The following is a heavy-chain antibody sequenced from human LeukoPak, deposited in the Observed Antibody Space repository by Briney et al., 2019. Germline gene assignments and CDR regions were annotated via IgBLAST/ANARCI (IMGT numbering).Heavy chain of an antibody. V-gene: IGHV3-23*01. CDR2: VGGGGDYT. D-gene: IGHD2-21*02. J-gene: IGHJ4*02. Sequence: PGGSLRLSCAASGFTFSSYAMSWVRQAPGKGLEWVASVGGGGDYTYYSDSVKGRSTISRDNSENTVYLQMKSLRAEDTAVYYCVRRTASDFWGQGALVTVSS. CDR1: GFTFSSYA. CDR3: VRRTASDF.